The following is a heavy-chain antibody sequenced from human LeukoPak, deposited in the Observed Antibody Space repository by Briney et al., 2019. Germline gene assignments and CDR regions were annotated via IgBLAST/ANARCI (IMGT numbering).Heavy chain of an antibody. V-gene: IGHV7-4-1*02. CDR1: GYTFTNYA. J-gene: IGHJ4*02. CDR3: ARDQSSSWYGVDY. CDR2: INTNTGNP. Sequence: GAAVKVSCKASGYTFTNYAMNWVRQAPGQGLEWMGWINTNTGNPTYAQGFTGRFVFSLDTSVSTAYLQISSLKAKDTAVYYCARDQSSSWYGVDYWGQGTLVTVSS. D-gene: IGHD6-13*01.